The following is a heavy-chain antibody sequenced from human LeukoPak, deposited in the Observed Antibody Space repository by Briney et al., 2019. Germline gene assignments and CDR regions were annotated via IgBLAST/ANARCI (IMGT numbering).Heavy chain of an antibody. J-gene: IGHJ3*02. CDR2: INSDGSST. CDR3: ARVGRIVVALYAFDI. Sequence: GGSLRLSCAASGFTFSSYWMHWVRQAPGKGLVWVSRINSDGSSTSYADSVKGRFTISRDNAKNTLYLQMNSLRAEDTAVYYCARVGRIVVALYAFDIWGQGTMVTVSS. D-gene: IGHD3-22*01. CDR1: GFTFSSYW. V-gene: IGHV3-74*01.